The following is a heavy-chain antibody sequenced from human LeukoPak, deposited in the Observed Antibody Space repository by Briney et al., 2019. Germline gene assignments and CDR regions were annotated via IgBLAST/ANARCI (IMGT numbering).Heavy chain of an antibody. CDR3: AKDVSPTTVTPGAFDI. J-gene: IGHJ3*02. V-gene: IGHV3-23*01. CDR2: ISGSGGSR. CDR1: GFTFSSYG. D-gene: IGHD4-17*01. Sequence: GGTLRLSCAASGFTFSSYGMSWVRQAPGKGLEWVSAISGSGGSRYYAESVKGRFTISRDNSKNTLYLQMNSLRAEDTAVYYCAKDVSPTTVTPGAFDIWGQGTMVTVSS.